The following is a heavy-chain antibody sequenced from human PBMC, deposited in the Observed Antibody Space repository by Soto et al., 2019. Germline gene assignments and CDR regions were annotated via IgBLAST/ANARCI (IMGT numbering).Heavy chain of an antibody. CDR1: GASVTSDDYY. Sequence: PSETLSLTCAVSGASVTSDDYYWSWIRQPPGKGLEWIGYIYHSGSTYYNPSLKSRVSISIDTSQNQFSLKLTSLTAADTAVYCCARDPIFYYASSGYGGSYFDYWGQGSRVTAPQ. CDR3: ARDPIFYYASSGYGGSYFDY. J-gene: IGHJ4*02. V-gene: IGHV4-30-4*01. CDR2: IYHSGST. D-gene: IGHD3-22*01.